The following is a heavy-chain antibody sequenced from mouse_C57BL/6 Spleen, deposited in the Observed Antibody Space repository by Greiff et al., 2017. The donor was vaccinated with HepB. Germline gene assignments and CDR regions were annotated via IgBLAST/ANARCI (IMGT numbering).Heavy chain of an antibody. J-gene: IGHJ3*01. Sequence: QVQLQQSGAELVKPGASVKMSCKASGYTFTSYWITWVKQRPGQGLEWIGDIYPGSGSTNYNEKFKSKATLTVDTSSSTAYMQLSSLTSEDSAVYYCARSYSNYFAYWGQRTLVTVSA. D-gene: IGHD2-5*01. CDR1: GYTFTSYW. V-gene: IGHV1-55*01. CDR2: IYPGSGST. CDR3: ARSYSNYFAY.